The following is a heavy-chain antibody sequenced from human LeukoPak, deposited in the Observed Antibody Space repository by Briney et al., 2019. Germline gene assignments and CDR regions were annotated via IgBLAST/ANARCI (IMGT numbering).Heavy chain of an antibody. D-gene: IGHD6-19*01. Sequence: GGFLRLSCAASGFTFSTYAMSWVRQAPGKGLEWVSGISGSSSHTEDADSVKGRFTISRDNSKNTLFLQMNNLRVEDTALYYCTKEYDKTNRSPQWGFDSWGQGTLVTVSS. CDR1: GFTFSTYA. CDR3: TKEYDKTNRSPQWGFDS. J-gene: IGHJ4*02. V-gene: IGHV3-23*01. CDR2: ISGSSSHT.